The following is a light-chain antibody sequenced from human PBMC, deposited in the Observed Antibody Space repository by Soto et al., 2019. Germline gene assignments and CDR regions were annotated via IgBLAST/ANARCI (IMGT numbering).Light chain of an antibody. J-gene: IGKJ2*01. V-gene: IGKV4-1*01. Sequence: DIVMTQSPDSLPVSLGEMVTINCRSSQSVLYTSDKRNYLAWYQQKPRQTPKLLIYWASTRESGVPDRFSGSGSGTDFTLTSSSLQAEEVAVYYCQQYDDTPLTFGQGTKMEIK. CDR1: QSVLYTSDKRNY. CDR2: WAS. CDR3: QQYDDTPLT.